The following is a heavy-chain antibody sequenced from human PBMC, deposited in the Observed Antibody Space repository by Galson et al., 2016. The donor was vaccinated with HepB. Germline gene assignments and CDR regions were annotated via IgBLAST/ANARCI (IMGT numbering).Heavy chain of an antibody. V-gene: IGHV4-59*02. Sequence: SETLSLTCTASGGSVTSSYWSWIRQPPGKGLEWIGFIHYSGHTNNNPSPKSRVTLSVDMSKNQLSLRLSSVTAADTAVYYCATTHITLRPGYNGMDVWGQGTTVTVSS. J-gene: IGHJ6*02. CDR2: IHYSGHT. CDR3: ATTHITLRPGYNGMDV. D-gene: IGHD2-21*01. CDR1: GGSVTSSY.